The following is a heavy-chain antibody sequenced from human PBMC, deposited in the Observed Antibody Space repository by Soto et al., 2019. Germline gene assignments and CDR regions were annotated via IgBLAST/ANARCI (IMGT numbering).Heavy chain of an antibody. CDR1: GFTFSSYA. CDR2: ISGSGGST. Sequence: GGSLRLSCAASGFTFSSYAMSWVRQAPGKGLEWVSAISGSGGSTYYADSVKGRFTISRDNSKNTLYLQMNSLRAEDTAVYYCAKATHYDFWSGYWDYFDYWGQGTLVTVSP. D-gene: IGHD3-3*01. CDR3: AKATHYDFWSGYWDYFDY. J-gene: IGHJ4*02. V-gene: IGHV3-23*01.